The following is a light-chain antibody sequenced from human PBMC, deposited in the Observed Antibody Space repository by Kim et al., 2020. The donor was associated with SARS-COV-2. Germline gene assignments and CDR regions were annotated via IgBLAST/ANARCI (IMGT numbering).Light chain of an antibody. CDR1: QTIHTY. J-gene: IGKJ4*01. CDR3: QQRTNWPPALT. CDR2: DVF. Sequence: PGETATLSCRASQTIHTYFAWYQQKSGQAPRLLIYDVFKRATGVPPRFSGSGSGTDFTLTITSLEPEDFAVYYCQQRTNWPPALTFGGGTKVDIK. V-gene: IGKV3-11*01.